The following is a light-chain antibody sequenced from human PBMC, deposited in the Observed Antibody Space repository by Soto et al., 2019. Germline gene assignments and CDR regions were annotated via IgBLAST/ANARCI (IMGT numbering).Light chain of an antibody. Sequence: QSALTQPASVSGSPGQSITISCTGTSSDVGGYKYVSWYQQHPGEAPKLMIYEVSNRPSGVSNRFSGSKSGNTASLTISGRQAEDEADYYCSSYTSSSPGVFGTGTKLTVL. CDR2: EVS. V-gene: IGLV2-14*01. J-gene: IGLJ1*01. CDR3: SSYTSSSPGV. CDR1: SSDVGGYKY.